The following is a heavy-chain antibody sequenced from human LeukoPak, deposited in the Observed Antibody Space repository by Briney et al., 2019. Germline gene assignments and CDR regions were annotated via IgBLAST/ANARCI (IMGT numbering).Heavy chain of an antibody. J-gene: IGHJ4*02. CDR3: AKIQGYFDY. CDR1: GFIFSSQA. V-gene: IGHV3-23*01. CDR2: IGGSAGST. Sequence: GGSLRLSCAASGFIFSSQAMSWVRQAPGKGLEWVSDIGGSAGSTYYADSVKGRFTISRDNSKNTVYLQMNSLRADDTAVYYCAKIQGYFDYWGQGTLVTVSS.